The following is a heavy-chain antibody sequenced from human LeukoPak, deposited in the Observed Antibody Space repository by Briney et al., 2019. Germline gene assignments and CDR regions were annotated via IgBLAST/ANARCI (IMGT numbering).Heavy chain of an antibody. CDR2: ISGSADTT. CDR3: AKEHSNYHYYYGMDV. D-gene: IGHD4-11*01. J-gene: IGHJ6*02. CDR1: GFTFSSYA. Sequence: GGSLRLSCAVSGFTFSSYAMSWVRQAPGKGVEWVSTISGSADTTYYPDSVKARFTISRDNSKNTLYLQMNSLRAEDTAVYYCAKEHSNYHYYYGMDVWGQGTTVTVSS. V-gene: IGHV3-23*01.